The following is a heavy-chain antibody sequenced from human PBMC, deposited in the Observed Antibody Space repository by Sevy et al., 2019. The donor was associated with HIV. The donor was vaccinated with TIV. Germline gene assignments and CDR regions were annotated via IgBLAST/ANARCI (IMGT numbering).Heavy chain of an antibody. Sequence: GGSLRLSCAASGFSLTTSDMHWVRQAPGKGLEWVACIWFDGSSKHYADSVKGRFTISRDDSKNTLYLQMNSLRADDTALYYCARVGIWGALPLGLGYFDYWGQGALVTVSS. D-gene: IGHD3-16*01. V-gene: IGHV3-33*01. CDR2: IWFDGSSK. J-gene: IGHJ4*02. CDR1: GFSLTTSD. CDR3: ARVGIWGALPLGLGYFDY.